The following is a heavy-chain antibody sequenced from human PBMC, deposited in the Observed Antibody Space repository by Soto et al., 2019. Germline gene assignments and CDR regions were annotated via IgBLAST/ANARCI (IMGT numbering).Heavy chain of an antibody. D-gene: IGHD3-22*01. CDR1: GPSTSSGDYY. J-gene: IGHJ5*02. CDR3: GTVYFFDSGVRRVFWFDP. Sequence: QTLSRTCPLSGPSTSSGDYYWTWLRESPGKGLEWIPHTYHTGSTHYNPCPVAPFTISVDPSKHPLSLTLASLTAADTAVFYCGTVYFFDSGVRRVFWFDPWGQGTPVTVYS. V-gene: IGHV4-30-4*08. CDR2: TYHTGST.